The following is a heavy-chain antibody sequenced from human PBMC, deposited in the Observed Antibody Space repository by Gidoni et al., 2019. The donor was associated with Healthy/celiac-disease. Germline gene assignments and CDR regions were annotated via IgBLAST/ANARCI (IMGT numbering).Heavy chain of an antibody. CDR1: GYSFTSSW. D-gene: IGHD3-22*01. CDR2: IYPGDSDT. J-gene: IGHJ3*02. Sequence: EVQLVQSGAEVKKPGESLKISCKGSGYSFTSSWIGWVRQMPGNGLEWMGIIYPGDSDTRYSPSFQGQVTISADKSISTAYLQWSSLKASDTAMYYCARLVERETMIVVNAFDIWGQGTMVTVSS. CDR3: ARLVERETMIVVNAFDI. V-gene: IGHV5-51*01.